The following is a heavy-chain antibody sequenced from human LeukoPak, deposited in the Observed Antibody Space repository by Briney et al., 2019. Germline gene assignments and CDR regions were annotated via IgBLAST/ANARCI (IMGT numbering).Heavy chain of an antibody. CDR1: GYTFTSYG. V-gene: IGHV1-18*01. Sequence: GASVKVSCKASGYTFTSYGISWVRQAPGQGLEWMGWISAYNGNTNYAQKLQGRVTMTTDTSTSTAYMELRSLRSDDTAVYYCARFWDPEGDYYGMDVWGQGTTVTVSS. CDR3: ARFWDPEGDYYGMDV. D-gene: IGHD3-16*01. J-gene: IGHJ6*02. CDR2: ISAYNGNT.